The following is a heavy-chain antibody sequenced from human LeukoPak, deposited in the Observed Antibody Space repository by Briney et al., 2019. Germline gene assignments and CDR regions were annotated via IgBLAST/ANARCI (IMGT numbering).Heavy chain of an antibody. CDR2: ISAYNGNT. CDR3: ARDRPKRYCSGGSCYSDY. Sequence: ASVKVSCKASGYTFTSYGISWVRQAPGQGLEWMGWISAYNGNTNYAQKLQGRVTMTTDTSTSTAYMELRSLRSDDTAVYYCARDRPKRYCSGGSCYSDYWGQGTLVTVSS. J-gene: IGHJ4*02. CDR1: GYTFTSYG. D-gene: IGHD2-15*01. V-gene: IGHV1-18*01.